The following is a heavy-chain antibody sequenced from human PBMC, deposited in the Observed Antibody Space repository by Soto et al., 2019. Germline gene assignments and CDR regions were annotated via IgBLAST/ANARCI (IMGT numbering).Heavy chain of an antibody. D-gene: IGHD3-16*01. CDR2: ISGSGGST. V-gene: IGHV3-23*01. Sequence: GGSLRLSCAASGFTFSSYAMSWVRQAPGKGLEWVSAISGSGGSTYYADSVKGRFTISRDNSKNTLYLQMNSLRAEDTAVYYCAKRYYDYVWGSSPFDYWGQGTLVTVSS. J-gene: IGHJ4*02. CDR3: AKRYYDYVWGSSPFDY. CDR1: GFTFSSYA.